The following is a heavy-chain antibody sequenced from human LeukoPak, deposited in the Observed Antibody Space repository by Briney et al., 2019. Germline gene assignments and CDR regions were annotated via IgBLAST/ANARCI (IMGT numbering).Heavy chain of an antibody. V-gene: IGHV4-59*08. J-gene: IGHJ4*02. D-gene: IGHD6-13*01. CDR2: IYYSGST. Sequence: PSETLSLTCTVSGGSISSYYWSWIRQPPGKGLEWIGYIYYSGSTNYNPSLKSRVTISVDTSKNQFSLKLSSVTAADTAVYYCARQSYSSSWYWDYWGQGTLVTVSS. CDR1: GGSISSYY. CDR3: ARQSYSSSWYWDY.